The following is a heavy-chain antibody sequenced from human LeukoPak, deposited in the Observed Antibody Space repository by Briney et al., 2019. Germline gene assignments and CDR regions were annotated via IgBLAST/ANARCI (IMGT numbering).Heavy chain of an antibody. V-gene: IGHV3-53*01. CDR2: IYSGGST. Sequence: GGSLRLSCAASGFTFSSYSMNWVRQAPGKGLEWVSIIYSGGSTNYADSVKGRFTISRDNSKNTLYLQMNSLRAEDTAVYYCAKGPTYYYDSSAYFGYWGQGTLVTVSS. D-gene: IGHD3-22*01. CDR1: GFTFSSYS. CDR3: AKGPTYYYDSSAYFGY. J-gene: IGHJ4*02.